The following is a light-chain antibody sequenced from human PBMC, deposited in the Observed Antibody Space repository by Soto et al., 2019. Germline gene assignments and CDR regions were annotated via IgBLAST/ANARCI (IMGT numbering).Light chain of an antibody. CDR1: QRVSSSY. Sequence: VVLTQSPGTLSLSPGERATLSCRASQRVSSSYLAWYQHKPGQAPRHLIYGASSRATGIPDRFSGSGSGTDFTITISRLEPEDFAVYSRPQYGSSPLVTFGQGTRLEIK. J-gene: IGKJ5*01. CDR3: PQYGSSPLVT. V-gene: IGKV3-20*01. CDR2: GAS.